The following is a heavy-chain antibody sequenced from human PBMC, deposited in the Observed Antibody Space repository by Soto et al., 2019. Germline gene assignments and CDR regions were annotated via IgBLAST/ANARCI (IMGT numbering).Heavy chain of an antibody. V-gene: IGHV1-2*02. CDR2: INPATGAA. D-gene: IGHD3-3*01. J-gene: IGHJ3*02. CDR1: GYPVTAYY. Sequence: QLHLVHSGAVVKKPGASVTVSCSASGYPVTAYYMHWVRQAPGRGLEWMGGINPATGAAKYTQTFQGRVTLARVTFTSAAFMGLGGLTPEDPAVFYCARGGGVGVAGSAAFDMWGQGTLVTVSS. CDR3: ARGGGVGVAGSAAFDM.